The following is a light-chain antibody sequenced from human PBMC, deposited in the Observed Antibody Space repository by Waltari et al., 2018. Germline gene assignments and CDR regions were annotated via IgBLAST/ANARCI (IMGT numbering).Light chain of an antibody. CDR3: CSYAGSSVFKVL. J-gene: IGLJ2*01. Sequence: QSALTQPASVSGSPGQSITISCTGTSSDVGSYVFVSWSQQHPGKAPKLMIYEVNKRPSGVSDRFSGSKSGSTAFLTISGLQAEDEAHYYCCSYAGSSVFKVLFGGGTKLTVL. V-gene: IGLV2-23*02. CDR2: EVN. CDR1: SSDVGSYVF.